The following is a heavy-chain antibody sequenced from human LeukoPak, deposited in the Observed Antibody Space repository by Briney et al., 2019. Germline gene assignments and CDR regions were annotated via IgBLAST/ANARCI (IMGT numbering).Heavy chain of an antibody. Sequence: ASVKVSCKASGYTFTGYYMHWVRQAPGQGLEWMGWINPNSGGTNYAQKFQGRVTMTRDTSISTAYMELSRLRAEDTAVYYCAKGRLRGPQSGVLAFDYWGQGTLVTVSS. CDR3: AKGRLRGPQSGVLAFDY. CDR2: INPNSGGT. D-gene: IGHD3-16*02. CDR1: GYTFTGYY. V-gene: IGHV1-2*02. J-gene: IGHJ4*02.